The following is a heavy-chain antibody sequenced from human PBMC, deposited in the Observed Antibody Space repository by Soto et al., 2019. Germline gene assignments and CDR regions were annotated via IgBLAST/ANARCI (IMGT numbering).Heavy chain of an antibody. J-gene: IGHJ4*02. V-gene: IGHV1-69*13. Sequence: ASVKVSCKASGGTLSNYAINWVRQAPGQGLEWMGGILPVSAPPDYAQKFQGRVSITADHSTSTVYMELSRLKSDDTAVYFCATDSNYDVSNSFWGQGTLVTVSS. D-gene: IGHD3-3*01. CDR2: ILPVSAPP. CDR1: GGTLSNYA. CDR3: ATDSNYDVSNSF.